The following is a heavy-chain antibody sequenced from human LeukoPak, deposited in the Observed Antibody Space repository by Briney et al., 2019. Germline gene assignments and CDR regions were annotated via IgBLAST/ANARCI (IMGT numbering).Heavy chain of an antibody. CDR3: ARLDHYDFWSGPNWFDP. J-gene: IGHJ5*02. Sequence: GESLKISCKGSGYSFTSYWIGWVRQMPGKGLEWMGIIYPGDSDTRYSPSFQGQVTISADKSISPAYLQWSSLKASDTAMYYCARLDHYDFWSGPNWFDPWGQGTLVTVSS. CDR1: GYSFTSYW. D-gene: IGHD3-3*01. CDR2: IYPGDSDT. V-gene: IGHV5-51*01.